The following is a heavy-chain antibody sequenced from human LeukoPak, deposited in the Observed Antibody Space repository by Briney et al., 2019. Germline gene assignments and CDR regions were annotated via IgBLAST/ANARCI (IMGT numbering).Heavy chain of an antibody. Sequence: SETLSLTCTVSGGSISSYYWSWIRQPPGKGLEWIGYIYYSGSTSYNPSLKSRVTISVDTSKNQFSLKLSSVTAADTAVYYCARGNRATRVYYYYYMDVWGKGTTVTISS. CDR2: IYYSGST. CDR1: GGSISSYY. D-gene: IGHD1-1*01. J-gene: IGHJ6*03. CDR3: ARGNRATRVYYYYYMDV. V-gene: IGHV4-59*01.